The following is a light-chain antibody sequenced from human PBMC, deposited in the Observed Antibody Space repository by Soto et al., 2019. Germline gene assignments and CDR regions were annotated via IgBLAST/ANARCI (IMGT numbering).Light chain of an antibody. V-gene: IGKV3-20*01. Sequence: EIVLTQSPGTLSLSPGERATLSCRASQSVSSSFLAWYQQKGGQAPRLLIYGASSRATGIPDRFSGSGSGTDSTLTISSLEPEDFAVYYCHQYGSSPSTFGQGTKVDIK. J-gene: IGKJ1*01. CDR1: QSVSSSF. CDR2: GAS. CDR3: HQYGSSPST.